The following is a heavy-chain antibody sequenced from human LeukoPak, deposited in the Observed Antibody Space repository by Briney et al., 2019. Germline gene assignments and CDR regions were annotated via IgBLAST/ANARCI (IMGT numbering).Heavy chain of an antibody. CDR2: IYNGGST. CDR1: GFTVSSNY. CDR3: ARERGSGNRGFDH. Sequence: GWSLRLSCAASGFTVSSNYMNWVRQAPGKGLEWVSVIYNGGSTYHADSMKRRFTISRDNSKNTLYLQMNSLRPDDTAVYYCARERGSGNRGFDHWGQGTLVTVSS. J-gene: IGHJ4*02. V-gene: IGHV3-66*01. D-gene: IGHD3-10*01.